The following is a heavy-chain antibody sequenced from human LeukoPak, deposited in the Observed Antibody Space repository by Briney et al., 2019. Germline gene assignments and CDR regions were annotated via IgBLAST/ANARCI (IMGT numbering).Heavy chain of an antibody. CDR2: FDPEDGET. CDR3: ATGIIYMGGVAGTRSNYYFDY. Sequence: ASVKVSCKVSGYTLTELSMHWVRQAPGKGLEWMGGFDPEDGETIYAQKFQGRVTMTEDTSTDTAYMELSSLRSEDTAVYYCATGIIYMGGVAGTRSNYYFDYWGQGTLVTVSS. CDR1: GYTLTELS. V-gene: IGHV1-24*01. J-gene: IGHJ4*02. D-gene: IGHD6-19*01.